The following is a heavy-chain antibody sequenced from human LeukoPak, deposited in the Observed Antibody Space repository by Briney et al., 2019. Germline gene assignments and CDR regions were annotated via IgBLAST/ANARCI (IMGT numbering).Heavy chain of an antibody. CDR2: ISGSGGST. CDR1: GFTFSSYA. Sequence: GGSLRLSCAASGFTFSSYAMSWVRQAPGKGLEWVSAISGSGGSTYYADSVKGRFTISRDNSKNTLYLQMNSLRAEDTAVYYCAKRGPSSPVPGKSYFYYWGPGALGTVSS. CDR3: AKRGPSSPVPGKSYFYY. D-gene: IGHD2-2*01. V-gene: IGHV3-23*01. J-gene: IGHJ4*02.